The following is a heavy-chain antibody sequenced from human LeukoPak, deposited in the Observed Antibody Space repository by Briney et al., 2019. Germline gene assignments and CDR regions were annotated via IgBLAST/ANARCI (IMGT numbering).Heavy chain of an antibody. Sequence: GGSLRLSCAASGFTFSSYWMTWVRQAPGKGLEWVANIKQDGSEKYYVDSVKGRFTISRDNAKNSLYLQMNSLRAEDTAVYYCARGDFNDYGNYVDAFDIWGQGTMVTVSS. CDR3: ARGDFNDYGNYVDAFDI. V-gene: IGHV3-7*01. J-gene: IGHJ3*02. D-gene: IGHD4/OR15-4a*01. CDR1: GFTFSSYW. CDR2: IKQDGSEK.